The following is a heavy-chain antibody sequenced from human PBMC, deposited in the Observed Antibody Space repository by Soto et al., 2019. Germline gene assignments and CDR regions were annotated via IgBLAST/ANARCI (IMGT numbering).Heavy chain of an antibody. CDR1: GFTFSSYA. V-gene: IGHV3-30-3*01. CDR2: ISYDGSNK. CDR3: ARDVYDTYGMDV. D-gene: IGHD3-9*01. J-gene: IGHJ6*02. Sequence: GGSLRLSCAASGFTFSSYAMHWVRQAPGKGLEWVAVISYDGSNKCCADSVKGRFTISRDNSKNTLYLQMNSLRAEDTAVYYCARDVYDTYGMDVWGQGTTVTVSS.